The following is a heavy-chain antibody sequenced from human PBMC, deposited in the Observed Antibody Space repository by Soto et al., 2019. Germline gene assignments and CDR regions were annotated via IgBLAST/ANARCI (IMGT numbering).Heavy chain of an antibody. Sequence: PGESLKISCKGSGYSFTSYWIGWVRQMPGKGLEWMGIIYPGDSDTRYSPSFQGQVTISADKSISTAYLQWSSLKASDTAMYYCARRVSGAVAGRGYYYYMDVWGKGTTVTVSS. D-gene: IGHD6-19*01. CDR2: IYPGDSDT. CDR3: ARRVSGAVAGRGYYYYMDV. CDR1: GYSFTSYW. J-gene: IGHJ6*03. V-gene: IGHV5-51*01.